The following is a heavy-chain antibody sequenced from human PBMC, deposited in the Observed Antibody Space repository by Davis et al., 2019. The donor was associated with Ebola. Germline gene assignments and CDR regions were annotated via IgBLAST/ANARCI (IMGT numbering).Heavy chain of an antibody. CDR3: EAASLYYYYYMDV. D-gene: IGHD2-2*01. CDR1: GFTFTRSA. CDR2: VVVCSGNT. J-gene: IGHJ6*03. V-gene: IGHV1-58*01. Sequence: SVKVSCKASGFTFTRSAVQWVRQARGQRLEWIGWVVVCSGNTNYTHQFQDRVTISRDMSPSTAYMELSSLRSVDTAVYFCEAASLYYYYYMDVWGKGTTVTVSS.